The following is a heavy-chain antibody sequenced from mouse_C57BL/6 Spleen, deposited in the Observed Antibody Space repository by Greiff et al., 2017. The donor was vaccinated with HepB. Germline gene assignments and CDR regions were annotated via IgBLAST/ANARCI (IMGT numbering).Heavy chain of an antibody. V-gene: IGHV1-78*01. CDR1: GYTFTDYT. Sequence: VQLVESDAELVKPGASVKISCKVSGYTFTDYTIHWMKQRPEQGLEWIGNIYPREGSNKYKDKVKGKSTLTADKSFSTAYMQLNSLASEDAAVYFCARSASYGFYATDYWGQGTSLSVSS. D-gene: IGHD1-1*01. J-gene: IGHJ4*01. CDR3: ARSASYGFYATDY. CDR2: IYPREGSN.